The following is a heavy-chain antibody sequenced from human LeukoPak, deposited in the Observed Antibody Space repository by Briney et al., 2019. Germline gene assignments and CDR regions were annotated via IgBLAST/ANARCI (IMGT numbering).Heavy chain of an antibody. Sequence: SQTLSLTCTVSGGSISSGDYYWSWIRQPPGKGLEWIGYIYYSGSTYYNPSLKSRVTISVDTSKNQFSLKLSSVTAADTAVYYCARGLLDLYLSGYDPRKYYYYGMDVWGQGTTVTVPS. J-gene: IGHJ6*02. V-gene: IGHV4-30-4*01. CDR3: ARGLLDLYLSGYDPRKYYYYGMDV. CDR1: GGSISSGDYY. CDR2: IYYSGST. D-gene: IGHD5-12*01.